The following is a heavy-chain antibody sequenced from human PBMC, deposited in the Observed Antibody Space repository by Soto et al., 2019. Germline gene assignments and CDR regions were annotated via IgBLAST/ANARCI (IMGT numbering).Heavy chain of an antibody. Sequence: QVQLQESGPGLVKPAQNLSLPCAVSGRSITSGDYFWSWIRQSPGKVLEWIGYIYFVGSTHYTPSLHRRASISNDTSRNHFSLKLNAVTAAATAVYYCARYCSSTCRLDFGVDVWGQGLAVTVSS. J-gene: IGHJ6*02. D-gene: IGHD2-15*01. CDR1: GRSITSGDYF. V-gene: IGHV4-30-4*01. CDR3: ARYCSSTCRLDFGVDV. CDR2: IYFVGST.